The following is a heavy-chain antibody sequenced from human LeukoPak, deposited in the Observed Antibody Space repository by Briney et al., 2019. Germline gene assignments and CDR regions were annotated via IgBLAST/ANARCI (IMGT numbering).Heavy chain of an antibody. CDR1: GYSFTSYW. Sequence: GESLKISCKGSGYSFTSYWIGWVRQMPGKGLEWMGIIYPGDSDTRYSPSFQGQVTISADKSISTAYLQWSSLKSSDTASYYGAGGQEMTFDYWGRGPLVPVSS. CDR2: IYPGDSDT. J-gene: IGHJ4*02. D-gene: IGHD5-24*01. V-gene: IGHV5-51*01. CDR3: AGGQEMTFDY.